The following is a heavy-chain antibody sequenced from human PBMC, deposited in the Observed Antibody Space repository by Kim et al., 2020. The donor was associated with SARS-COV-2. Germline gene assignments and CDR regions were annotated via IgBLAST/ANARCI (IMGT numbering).Heavy chain of an antibody. J-gene: IGHJ4*02. Sequence: GGSLRLSCAASGFAFSNYAMTWVRQAPGRGLEWVPSISGSGDNTLYADSVKGRFTISRDNSNNTLYLQTNSLRADDAAVYYCAKGRGSSTTSCYNYWGPG. CDR2: ISGSGDNT. CDR1: GFAFSNYA. CDR3: AKGRGSSTTSCYNY. V-gene: IGHV3-23*01. D-gene: IGHD2-2*02.